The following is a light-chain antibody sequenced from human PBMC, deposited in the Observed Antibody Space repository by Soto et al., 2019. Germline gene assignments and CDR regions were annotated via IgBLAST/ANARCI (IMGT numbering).Light chain of an antibody. CDR2: DVS. Sequence: QSALTQPASVSGSPGQSITISCTGTSSDVGGYNYVSWYQQHPGKAPKLMIYDVSHRPSGVSNRFSGSKSGNTASLTISGLQAEDEADYYCNSYTNSSTLVVFGGGTKLTVL. V-gene: IGLV2-14*01. CDR3: NSYTNSSTLVV. J-gene: IGLJ2*01. CDR1: SSDVGGYNY.